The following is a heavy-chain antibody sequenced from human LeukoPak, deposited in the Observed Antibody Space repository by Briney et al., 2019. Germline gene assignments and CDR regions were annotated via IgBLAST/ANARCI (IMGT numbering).Heavy chain of an antibody. D-gene: IGHD1-26*01. CDR2: ISAYNGNT. CDR3: AREELSGSYLPPRFDY. V-gene: IGHV1-18*01. J-gene: IGHJ4*02. CDR1: GYTFTSYG. Sequence: GASVKVSCKASGYTFTSYGISWVRQAPGQGLEWTGWISAYNGNTNYAQKLQGRVTMTTDTSTSTAYMELRSLRSDDTAVYYCAREELSGSYLPPRFDYWGQGTLVTVSS.